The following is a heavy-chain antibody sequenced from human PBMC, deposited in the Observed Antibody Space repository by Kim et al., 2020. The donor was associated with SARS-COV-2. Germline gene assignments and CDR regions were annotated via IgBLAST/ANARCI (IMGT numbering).Heavy chain of an antibody. V-gene: IGHV4-34*01. CDR1: GGSFSGYY. J-gene: IGHJ6*02. CDR3: ARGTEELAYYGLDV. D-gene: IGHD1-26*01. CDR2: ISHNGSP. Sequence: SETLSLSCAVYGGSFSGYYWTWIRQPPGGGLEWIGEISHNGSPNYNPSLKSRVTISIDTSKKQFFLKLSSVTAADTAVYYCARGTEELAYYGLDVWGHGTTVTASS.